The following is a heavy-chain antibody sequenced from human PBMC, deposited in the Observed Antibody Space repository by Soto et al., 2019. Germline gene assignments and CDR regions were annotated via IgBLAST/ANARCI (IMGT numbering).Heavy chain of an antibody. V-gene: IGHV4-31*03. CDR2: IYYSGST. CDR1: VGSISSGGYY. CDR3: ARDAAVWSGYSRDAFDI. Sequence: TLSLTCTVSVGSISSGGYYWGRILQHPGKGLEWIGYIYYSGSTYYNPSLKSRVTISVGTSKNQFSLKLSSVTAADTAVYYCARDAAVWSGYSRDAFDIWGQGTMVTVSS. D-gene: IGHD3-3*01. J-gene: IGHJ3*02.